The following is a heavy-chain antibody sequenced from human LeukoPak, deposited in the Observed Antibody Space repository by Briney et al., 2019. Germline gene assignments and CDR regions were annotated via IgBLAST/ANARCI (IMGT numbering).Heavy chain of an antibody. CDR1: GFTFSSYW. CDR2: IKQDGSEA. CDR3: ATRYCTIPACRASSYHCMDN. V-gene: IGHV3-7*01. D-gene: IGHD2-8*01. J-gene: IGHJ6*03. Sequence: PGGSLRLSCAASGFTFSSYWMTWVRQAPGKGLEWVANIKQDGSEAYYVDSVKGRFTVSRDSAKNSLYLQLNSLGAEDTAVYYCATRYCTIPACRASSYHCMDNWGKGTTVTVSS.